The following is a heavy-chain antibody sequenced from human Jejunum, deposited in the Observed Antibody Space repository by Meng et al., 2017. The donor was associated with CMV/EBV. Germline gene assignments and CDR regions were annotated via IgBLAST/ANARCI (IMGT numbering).Heavy chain of an antibody. CDR1: GGSISNDDHY. V-gene: IGHV4-30-4*08. CDR2: IHYSGSN. J-gene: IGHJ4*02. Sequence: QGQLQESGPALVKPSQTLSLTCTVSGGSISNDDHYWSWIRQSPVKGLEWIAYIHYSGSNLYNPSLKSRVIISIDTSKNQFSLSVNSVTAADTAVYYCAKERRDGYNRVDYWGQGILVTVSS. CDR3: AKERRDGYNRVDY. D-gene: IGHD5-24*01.